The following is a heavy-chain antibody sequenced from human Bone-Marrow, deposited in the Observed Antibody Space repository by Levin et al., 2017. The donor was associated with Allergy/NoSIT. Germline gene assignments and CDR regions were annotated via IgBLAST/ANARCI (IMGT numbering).Heavy chain of an antibody. CDR3: ARRGNQMPHDAFDL. D-gene: IGHD1-14*01. V-gene: IGHV4-39*01. CDR2: IYNSGST. J-gene: IGHJ3*01. Sequence: SETLSLTCTVSGGSMSSSGYYWLWIRQPPGKGLEWIGSIYNSGSTYYNPSLKSRVTISVDTSKNQFSLNLSSVTAADTAVYYCARRGNQMPHDAFDLWGQGTMVTVSS. CDR1: GGSMSSSGYY.